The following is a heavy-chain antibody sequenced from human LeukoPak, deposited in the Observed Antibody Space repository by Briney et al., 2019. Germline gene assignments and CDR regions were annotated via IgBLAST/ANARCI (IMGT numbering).Heavy chain of an antibody. CDR1: GGSISSYY. J-gene: IGHJ4*02. V-gene: IGHV4-59*12. CDR3: ARIASIAVTGTFDN. D-gene: IGHD6-19*01. CDR2: IYYSGST. Sequence: SETLSLTCTVSGGSISSYYWSWIRQPPGKGLEWIGYIYYSGSTNYNPSLKSRVTISVDTSKNQFSLNLSSVTAADTAVYFCARIASIAVTGTFDNWGQGTLVTVSS.